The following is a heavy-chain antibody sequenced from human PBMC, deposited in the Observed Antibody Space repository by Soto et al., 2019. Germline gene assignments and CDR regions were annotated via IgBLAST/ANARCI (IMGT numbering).Heavy chain of an antibody. V-gene: IGHV3-30*03. CDR2: SSYDGRET. CDR3: ARDSGWPILNFDN. J-gene: IGHJ4*02. D-gene: IGHD3-10*01. CDR1: DFDFSSYG. Sequence: GESLRLSCAASDFDFSSYGIHWVRQAPGKGLEWVAASSYDGRETFYADSAKGRFTVSKEMSKNTAFLQMNALRHEDTAVYFCARDSGWPILNFDNWGQGTPVTVSS.